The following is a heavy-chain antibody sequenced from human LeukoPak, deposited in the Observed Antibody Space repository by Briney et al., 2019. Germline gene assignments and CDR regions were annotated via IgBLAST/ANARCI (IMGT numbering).Heavy chain of an antibody. CDR1: GFTFSNCW. J-gene: IGHJ4*02. CDR3: ASGGRLGAVDY. Sequence: PGGSLRLSCAASGFTFSNCWMTWVRQAPGKGLEWVANIKEDGSEKYYVDSVKGRFTISRDNAKNSLYLQMDSLRAEDTAVYYCASGGRLGAVDYWGQGTLVTVSS. D-gene: IGHD1-26*01. V-gene: IGHV3-7*01. CDR2: IKEDGSEK.